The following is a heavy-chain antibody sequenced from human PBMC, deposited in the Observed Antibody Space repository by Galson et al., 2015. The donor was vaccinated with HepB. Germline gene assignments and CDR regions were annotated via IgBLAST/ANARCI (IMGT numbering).Heavy chain of an antibody. CDR3: ARGYCSGGSCYSVGSFDY. J-gene: IGHJ4*02. V-gene: IGHV3-74*01. CDR2: INSDGSST. CDR1: GFTFSSYW. D-gene: IGHD2-15*01. Sequence: SLRLSCAASGFTFSSYWMHWVRQAPGKGLVWVSRINSDGSSTSYADSVKGRFTISRDNAKNTLYLQMNSLRAEDTAVYYCARGYCSGGSCYSVGSFDYWGQGTLVTVSS.